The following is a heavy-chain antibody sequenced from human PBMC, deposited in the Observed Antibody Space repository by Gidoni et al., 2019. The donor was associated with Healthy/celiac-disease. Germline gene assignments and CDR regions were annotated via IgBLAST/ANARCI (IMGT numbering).Heavy chain of an antibody. D-gene: IGHD6-13*01. J-gene: IGHJ4*02. Sequence: EVQPVESGGGLVKPVGSLRLSCAASGFTFSSYSMNWVRQAPGKGLEWVSAISSSSSYIYYADSVKGRFTISRDNAKNSLYLQMNSLRAEDTAVYYCASPAKYSSSQLFDYWGQGTLVTVSS. CDR1: GFTFSSYS. V-gene: IGHV3-21*01. CDR3: ASPAKYSSSQLFDY. CDR2: ISSSSSYI.